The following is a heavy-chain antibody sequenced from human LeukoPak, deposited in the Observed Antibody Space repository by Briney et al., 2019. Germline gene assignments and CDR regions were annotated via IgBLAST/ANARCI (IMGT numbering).Heavy chain of an antibody. Sequence: GGSLRLSCAASGFSFSNYAMSWVRQAPGKGLDWVSAISGSGGSTYYADSVKGRFTISRDNSKNTLYLQMNSLRAEDTALYYCAKDDSRGSVSSGWFDPWGQGTLVTVSS. CDR1: GFSFSNYA. J-gene: IGHJ5*02. V-gene: IGHV3-23*01. CDR2: ISGSGGST. D-gene: IGHD3-10*01. CDR3: AKDDSRGSVSSGWFDP.